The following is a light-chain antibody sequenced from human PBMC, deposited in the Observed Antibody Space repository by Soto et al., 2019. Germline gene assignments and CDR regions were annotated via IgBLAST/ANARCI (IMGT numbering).Light chain of an antibody. CDR3: QQSYSNPRT. Sequence: DIQMTQSPSTLSGSVGDRVTITCRASQTISSWLAWYQQKPGKAPKLLIYKASTLKSGVPSRFSGSGSGTEFTLTISSLQPDDFATYFCQQSYSNPRTFGQGTKVDIK. J-gene: IGKJ1*01. CDR1: QTISSW. CDR2: KAS. V-gene: IGKV1-5*03.